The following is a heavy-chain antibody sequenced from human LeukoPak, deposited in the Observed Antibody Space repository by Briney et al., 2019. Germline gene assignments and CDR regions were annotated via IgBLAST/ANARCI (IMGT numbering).Heavy chain of an antibody. CDR1: GFTFSSYG. CDR3: AKDRNFGFLDY. CDR2: ISYDGSNQ. V-gene: IGHV3-30*18. J-gene: IGHJ4*02. Sequence: GRSLRLSCAVSGFTFSSYGMHWVRQAPGKGLEWVAVISYDGSNQYYADSVKGRFTISRDNSKNTLYLQMNSLGAEDTAVYYCAKDRNFGFLDYWGQGTLVIVSS. D-gene: IGHD3-16*01.